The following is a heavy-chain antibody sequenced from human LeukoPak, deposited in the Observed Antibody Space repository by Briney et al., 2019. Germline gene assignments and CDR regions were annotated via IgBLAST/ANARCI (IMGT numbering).Heavy chain of an antibody. J-gene: IGHJ4*02. Sequence: GASVKVSCKASGYTFTSYYMHWVRQAPGQGLEWMGLINPSGGSTSYAQKFQGRVTMTRDTSTSTVYMEMSSLRSEDTAVYYCAREGGVRYFDWLPTNFDYWGQGTLVTVYS. CDR3: AREGGVRYFDWLPTNFDY. D-gene: IGHD3-9*01. V-gene: IGHV1-46*01. CDR1: GYTFTSYY. CDR2: INPSGGST.